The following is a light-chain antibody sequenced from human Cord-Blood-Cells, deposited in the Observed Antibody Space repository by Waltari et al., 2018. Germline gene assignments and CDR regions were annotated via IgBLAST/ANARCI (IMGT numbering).Light chain of an antibody. V-gene: IGLV1-40*01. CDR3: QSYDSSLSGWV. CDR2: GNS. J-gene: IGLJ3*02. CDR1: SSNIGAGYD. Sequence: QSVLTQPPSVSGAPGQRVTISCTGSSSNIGAGYDVHWYQQLPGTAPKLLIYGNSNRPAVVPDRFSGSKSGTSASLAITGLQAEDEADYSCQSYDSSLSGWVFGGGTTLTVL.